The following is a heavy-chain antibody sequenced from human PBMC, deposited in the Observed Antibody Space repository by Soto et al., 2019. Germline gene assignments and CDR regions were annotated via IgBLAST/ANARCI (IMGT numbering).Heavy chain of an antibody. J-gene: IGHJ6*02. CDR3: ASDLVGASDSYGLDV. V-gene: IGHV3-33*01. Sequence: SLSCAASGLTFINYGMHWVRQATGKGLEWVAIIWHDGNNKYYADSVRGRFIISRDNSKNRLYLQMNSLRAEDTAVYYCASDLVGASDSYGLDVWGQGTPVTVSS. CDR1: GLTFINYG. CDR2: IWHDGNNK. D-gene: IGHD1-26*01.